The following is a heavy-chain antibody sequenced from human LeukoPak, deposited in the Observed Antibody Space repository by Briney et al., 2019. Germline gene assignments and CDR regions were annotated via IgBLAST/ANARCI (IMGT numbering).Heavy chain of an antibody. V-gene: IGHV3-48*01. J-gene: IGHJ4*02. Sequence: GGSLRLSCVASGFTFSSYNMNWVRQAPGKGLEWVSYISSGSSTIYYADSVKGRFTISRDNAKNSLYLQMTSLRADDTAVYYCVRDTIDYWGQGTLVTVSS. CDR1: GFTFSSYN. CDR2: ISSGSSTI. CDR3: VRDTIDY.